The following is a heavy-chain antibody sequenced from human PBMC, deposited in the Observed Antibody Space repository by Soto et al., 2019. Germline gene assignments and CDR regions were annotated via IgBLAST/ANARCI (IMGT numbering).Heavy chain of an antibody. CDR1: GGTFSSYA. V-gene: IGHV1-69*01. CDR3: ARDFPSSSSDP. CDR2: IIPIFGTA. J-gene: IGHJ5*02. Sequence: QVQLVQSGAEVKKPGSSVKDSCKASGGTFSSYAITWVRQAPGQGLEWMGGIIPIFGTANYAQKFQGRVTITAYESLTTSYMELTSLSSEDTAVYYCARDFPSSSSDPWGQGTLVTVSS.